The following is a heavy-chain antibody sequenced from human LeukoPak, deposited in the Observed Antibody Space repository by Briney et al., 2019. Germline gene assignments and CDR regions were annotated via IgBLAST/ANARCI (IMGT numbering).Heavy chain of an antibody. D-gene: IGHD3-3*01. J-gene: IGHJ6*02. Sequence: ASVKVSCKASGYTFTGYYMHWVRQAPGQGLEWMGWINPNSGGTNYAQKFQGRVTMTRDTSISTAYMELSRLRSDDTAVCYCARDTDYDFWSGYHLTYYYYYGMDVWGQGTTVTVSS. CDR3: ARDTDYDFWSGYHLTYYYYYGMDV. V-gene: IGHV1-2*02. CDR2: INPNSGGT. CDR1: GYTFTGYY.